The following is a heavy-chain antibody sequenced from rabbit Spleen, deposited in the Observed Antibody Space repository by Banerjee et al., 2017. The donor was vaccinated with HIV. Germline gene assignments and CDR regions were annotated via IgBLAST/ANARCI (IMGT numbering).Heavy chain of an antibody. Sequence: EQLEESGGGLVKPEGSLTLTCKASGVSFSSSYYICWVRQAPGKGLEWIGCIYIGGGSTYYAGLAIGRFTISKTSSTPVTLQMTSLTAADTATYFCARGANSHGDGYNLWGPGTLVTVS. D-gene: IGHD2-1*01. CDR2: IYIGGGST. V-gene: IGHV1S45*01. CDR1: GVSFSSSYY. CDR3: ARGANSHGDGYNL. J-gene: IGHJ4*01.